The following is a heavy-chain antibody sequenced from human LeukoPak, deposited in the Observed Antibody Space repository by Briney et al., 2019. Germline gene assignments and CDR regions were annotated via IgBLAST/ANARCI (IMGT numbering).Heavy chain of an antibody. CDR1: GGSISSGGYS. CDR2: IYHSGST. V-gene: IGHV4-30-2*01. D-gene: IGHD3-9*01. Sequence: SETLSLTCAVSGGSISSGGYSWSWIRQPPGKGLEWIGYIYHSGSTHYNPSLKSRVTISVDRSKNQFSLKLSSVTAADTAVYYCARADTTGYYDYWGQGTLVTVSS. J-gene: IGHJ4*02. CDR3: ARADTTGYYDY.